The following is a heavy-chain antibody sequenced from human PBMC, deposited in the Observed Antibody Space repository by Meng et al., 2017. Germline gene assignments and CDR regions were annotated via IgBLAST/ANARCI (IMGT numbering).Heavy chain of an antibody. CDR3: TRSLVSGCSPGSWYYFDY. D-gene: IGHD6-13*01. J-gene: IGHJ4*02. CDR2: INAGNGNT. Sequence: ASVKVSCKASGYTFTSYAMHWVRQAPGQRLEWMGWINAGNGNTKYSQKFQGRVTITRDTSASTAYVELSSLRSEDTAVYYCTRSLVSGCSPGSWYYFDYWGQGTLVTVSS. CDR1: GYTFTSYA. V-gene: IGHV1-3*01.